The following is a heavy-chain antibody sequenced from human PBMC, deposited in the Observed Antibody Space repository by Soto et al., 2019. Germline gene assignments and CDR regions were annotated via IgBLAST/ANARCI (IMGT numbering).Heavy chain of an antibody. J-gene: IGHJ4*02. V-gene: IGHV1-3*01. CDR3: ARSPGIAVADY. D-gene: IGHD6-19*01. Sequence: ASVKVSCKASGYTFTGFSLHWVRQAPGQRLECMGWITAGYGNTKYTQKFQGRVTITRDTSARTAYRELSSLRSEDTAVYYSARSPGIAVADYWGQGTLVTSPQ. CDR2: ITAGYGNT. CDR1: GYTFTGFS.